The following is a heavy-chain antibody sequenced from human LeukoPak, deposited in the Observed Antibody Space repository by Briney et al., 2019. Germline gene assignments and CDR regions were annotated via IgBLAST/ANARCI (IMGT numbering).Heavy chain of an antibody. J-gene: IGHJ4*02. CDR1: GFTFSSYW. V-gene: IGHV3-7*01. CDR3: VREIAVAGRGYFDY. CDR2: IKQDGSEK. Sequence: GGSLRLSCAASGFTFSSYWMSWVRQAPGKGLEWVANIKQDGSEKYYVDSVKGRFTISRDNAKNSLYLQMNSLRAEDTAVYYCVREIAVAGRGYFDYWGQGTLVTVSS. D-gene: IGHD6-19*01.